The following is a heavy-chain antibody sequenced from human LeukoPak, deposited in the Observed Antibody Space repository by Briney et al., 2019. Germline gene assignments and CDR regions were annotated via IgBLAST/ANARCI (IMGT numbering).Heavy chain of an antibody. D-gene: IGHD2-2*01. V-gene: IGHV3-23*01. J-gene: IGHJ4*02. CDR1: GFTFSSYA. CDR3: AKSRAVVPAAINY. Sequence: GGSLRLSCAASGFTFSSYAMSWVRQPPGKGLEWVSAISGGGDSTYYADSVKGRFTISRDNSKNTLYLQMNSLRAEDTAVYYCAKSRAVVPAAINYWGQGTLVTVSS. CDR2: ISGGGDST.